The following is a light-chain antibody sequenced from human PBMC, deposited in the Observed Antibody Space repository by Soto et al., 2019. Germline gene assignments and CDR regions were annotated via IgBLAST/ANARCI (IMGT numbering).Light chain of an antibody. J-gene: IGKJ4*01. CDR2: DAS. CDR1: QSVSSY. V-gene: IGKV3-11*01. CDR3: QQRSHWPPA. Sequence: EIVLTQSPATLSLSPGERATLSCRASQSVSSYLAWYQQKPGQAPRLLIYDASNRATGIPARFSGSGSGTDFTLTIRSLEPEDFAVYYCQQRSHWPPAFGGGTKVEIK.